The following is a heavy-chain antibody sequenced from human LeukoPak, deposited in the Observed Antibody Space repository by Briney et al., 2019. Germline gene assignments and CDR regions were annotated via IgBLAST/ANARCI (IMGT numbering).Heavy chain of an antibody. J-gene: IGHJ6*03. V-gene: IGHV4-59*01. D-gene: IGHD6-19*01. CDR1: GGSISSYY. CDR2: IYYSGST. Sequence: TSETLSLTCTVSGGSISSYYWSWIRQPPGKGLEWIGYIYYSGSTNYNPSLKSRVTISVDTSKNQFSLKLSSVTAAVTAVYYCARRVGYSSGWYFPYYYMDVWGKGTTVTVSS. CDR3: ARRVGYSSGWYFPYYYMDV.